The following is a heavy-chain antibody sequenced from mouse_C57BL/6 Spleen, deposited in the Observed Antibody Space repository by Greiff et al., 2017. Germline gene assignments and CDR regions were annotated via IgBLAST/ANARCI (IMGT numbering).Heavy chain of an antibody. V-gene: IGHV1-59*01. CDR2: IDPSTGYP. Sequence: QVQLLQPGAELVRPGASVKLSCKASGYTFTSYWMHWVKQRPGHGLGWIGVIDPSTGYPTYNQKFKGKAILTVDKSSSTAYMQLRCLTSEASAVYYWTRGGDFDWGFAYWGKGVLVTVS. CDR3: TRGGDFDWGFAY. D-gene: IGHD4-1*01. CDR1: GYTFTSYW. J-gene: IGHJ3*01.